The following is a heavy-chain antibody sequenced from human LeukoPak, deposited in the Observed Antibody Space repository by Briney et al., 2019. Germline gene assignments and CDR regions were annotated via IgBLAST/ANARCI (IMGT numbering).Heavy chain of an antibody. V-gene: IGHV1-2*02. CDR2: IKPSNGDT. J-gene: IGHJ4*02. CDR1: GYNFSGHY. Sequence: ASVRVSCKASGYNFSGHYMHWVRQAPGQGREWMGWIKPSNGDTNYAQNFQGRVTMTRDTSITTAYMELSSLRSDDTAVYYCASPPLSSAMYYAHWGQGTLVTVSS. D-gene: IGHD1-26*01. CDR3: ASPPLSSAMYYAH.